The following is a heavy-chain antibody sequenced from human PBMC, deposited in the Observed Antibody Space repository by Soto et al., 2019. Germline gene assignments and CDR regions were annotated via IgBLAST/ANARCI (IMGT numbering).Heavy chain of an antibody. V-gene: IGHV3-30*04. CDR1: GFTFSGHA. J-gene: IGHJ5*02. D-gene: IGHD3-9*01. CDR2: ILFDGRNK. Sequence: PGGSLRLSCAASGFTFSGHAMHWVRQAPGKGLEWVASILFDGRNKYYADSVKGRFTISRDNSKSTLYLQMNSLRAEDTAMCYCARDTAYVLRYPSGGPWGQGTLVTVSS. CDR3: ARDTAYVLRYPSGGP.